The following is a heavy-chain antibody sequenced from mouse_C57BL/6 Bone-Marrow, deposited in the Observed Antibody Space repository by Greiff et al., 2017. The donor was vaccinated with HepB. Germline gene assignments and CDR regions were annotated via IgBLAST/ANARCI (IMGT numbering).Heavy chain of an antibody. V-gene: IGHV1-59*01. D-gene: IGHD2-3*01. CDR1: GYTFTSYW. J-gene: IGHJ4*01. CDR3: ARGWLLLYYAKGY. Sequence: VQLQQPGAELVRPGTSVKLSCKASGYTFTSYWMHWVKPRPGQGLEWIGVIDPSDSYTNYNQKFKGKATLTVDTSSSTAYMQLSSLTYEDSAVYYGARGWLLLYYAKGYWGQGASGTVSS. CDR2: IDPSDSYT.